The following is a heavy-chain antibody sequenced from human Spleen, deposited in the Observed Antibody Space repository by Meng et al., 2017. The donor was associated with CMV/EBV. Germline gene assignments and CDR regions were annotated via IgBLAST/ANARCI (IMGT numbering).Heavy chain of an antibody. D-gene: IGHD2-8*01. CDR2: ISRSGSTI. V-gene: IGHV3-11*01. J-gene: IGHJ4*02. CDR3: ARDGYCSNGVCYMHYFDY. CDR1: GFTFSDYY. Sequence: GESLKISCAASGFTFSDYYMSWIRQAPGKGLELLSYISRSGSTIYSADSVKGRFTIARDNAKNSLYLQMTSLRAEDTAVYYCARDGYCSNGVCYMHYFDYWGQGTLVTVS.